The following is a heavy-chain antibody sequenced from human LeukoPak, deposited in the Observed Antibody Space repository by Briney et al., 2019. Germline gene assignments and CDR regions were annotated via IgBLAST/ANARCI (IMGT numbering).Heavy chain of an antibody. V-gene: IGHV3-9*01. CDR2: ISWNSGSI. J-gene: IGHJ4*02. D-gene: IGHD6-19*01. CDR1: GFTFDDYA. Sequence: GRSLRLSCAASGFTFDDYAMHWVRQAPGKGLEWVSGISWNSGSIGYADSVKDRFTISRDNAKNSLYLQMNSLRAEDTALYYCAKDGGSGWYYFDYWGQGTLVTVSS. CDR3: AKDGGSGWYYFDY.